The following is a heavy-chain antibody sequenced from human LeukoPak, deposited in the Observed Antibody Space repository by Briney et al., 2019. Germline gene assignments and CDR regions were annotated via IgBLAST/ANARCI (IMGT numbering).Heavy chain of an antibody. CDR2: IYYSGSA. J-gene: IGHJ4*02. CDR3: ARRKAYGSGSYYNANPFDY. Sequence: SETLSLTCTVSGGSISSYYWSWIRQHPAKGLEWLGYIYYSGSAYYNPSLESRVTISIDTSKNQFSLKLSSVTAADTAVYYCARRKAYGSGSYYNANPFDYRGQGTLVTVSS. D-gene: IGHD3-10*01. CDR1: GGSISSYY. V-gene: IGHV4-59*04.